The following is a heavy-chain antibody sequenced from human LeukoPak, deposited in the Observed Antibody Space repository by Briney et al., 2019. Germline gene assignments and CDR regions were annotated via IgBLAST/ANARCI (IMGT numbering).Heavy chain of an antibody. J-gene: IGHJ4*02. CDR2: ISGSGGST. CDR3: AKGPRGFWSGDYFDY. CDR1: GFSFSSYA. V-gene: IGHV3-23*01. Sequence: TGRSLRLSCAASGFSFSSYAMSWVRQAPGKGLEWVSGISGSGGSTYYADSVKGRFTISRDNSKNTLYLQMNSLRAEDTAVYYCAKGPRGFWSGDYFDYWGQGTLVTVSS. D-gene: IGHD3-3*01.